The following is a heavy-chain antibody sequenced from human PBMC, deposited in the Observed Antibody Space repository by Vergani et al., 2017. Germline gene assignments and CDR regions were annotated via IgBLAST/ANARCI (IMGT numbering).Heavy chain of an antibody. CDR1: GFTFDDYA. J-gene: IGHJ5*02. CDR2: ISWNSGSI. D-gene: IGHD7-27*01. Sequence: EVQLVESGGGLVQPGRSLRLSCAASGFTFDDYAMHWVRQAPGKGLEWVSGISWNSGSIGYADSVKGRFTISRDNAKNSLYLQMNSLRAEDTAVYYCASQLGIGVSWFDPWGQGTLVTVSS. V-gene: IGHV3-9*01. CDR3: ASQLGIGVSWFDP.